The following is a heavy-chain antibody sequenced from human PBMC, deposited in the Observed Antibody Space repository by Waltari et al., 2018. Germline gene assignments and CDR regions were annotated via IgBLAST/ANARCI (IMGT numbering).Heavy chain of an antibody. Sequence: QVNLVESGGGVVQPGGSLRLSGTTSGFPFGNFGMHWVRQAPGKGLEWVALIWFYGSDKFYADSVRGRFTISRDNSARTLYLDMDSLRLDDTAMYYCAKDAFGNTYLDFWGQGTLVTVSS. V-gene: IGHV3-30*02. CDR3: AKDAFGNTYLDF. CDR2: IWFYGSDK. J-gene: IGHJ4*02. CDR1: GFPFGNFG. D-gene: IGHD2-2*02.